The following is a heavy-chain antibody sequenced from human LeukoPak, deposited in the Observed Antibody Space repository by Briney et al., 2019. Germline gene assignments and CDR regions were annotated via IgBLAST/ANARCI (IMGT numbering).Heavy chain of an antibody. CDR2: IWYDGSNK. V-gene: IGHV3-33*01. CDR1: GFTFSSYG. J-gene: IGHJ4*02. D-gene: IGHD1-1*01. CDR3: ARDPPFTGTFDY. Sequence: GRSLRLSCAASGFTFSSYGMHWVRQAPGKGLEWVAVIWYDGSNKYYADSVKGRFTISRDNSKNTLYLQMNSLRAEDTAVYYCARDPPFTGTFDYWGQGTLVTVSS.